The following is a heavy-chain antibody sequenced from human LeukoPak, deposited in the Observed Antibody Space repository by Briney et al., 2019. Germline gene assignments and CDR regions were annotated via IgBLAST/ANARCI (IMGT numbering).Heavy chain of an antibody. D-gene: IGHD1-7*01. Sequence: GGSLRLSCAASGFTFSSYAMNWVRQAPGKGLEWVSSISSSSSYIYYADSVKGRFTISRDNAKNSLYLQMNSLRAEDTAVYYCARDDDWNYEDYWGQGTLVTVSS. CDR2: ISSSSSYI. V-gene: IGHV3-21*01. CDR3: ARDDDWNYEDY. CDR1: GFTFSSYA. J-gene: IGHJ4*02.